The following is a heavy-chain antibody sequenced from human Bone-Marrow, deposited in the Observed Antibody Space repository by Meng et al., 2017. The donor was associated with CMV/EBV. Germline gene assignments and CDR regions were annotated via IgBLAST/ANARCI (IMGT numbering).Heavy chain of an antibody. J-gene: IGHJ4*02. Sequence: SGFTFSNAWMSWVRQAPGKGLEWVGRIKSKTDGGTTDYAAPVKGRFTMSRDDSKNTLYLQMKSLKTEDTAVYYCITKPSIAARSRDYWGQGTLVTVSS. CDR3: ITKPSIAARSRDY. D-gene: IGHD6-6*01. V-gene: IGHV3-15*01. CDR2: IKSKTDGGTT. CDR1: GFTFSNAW.